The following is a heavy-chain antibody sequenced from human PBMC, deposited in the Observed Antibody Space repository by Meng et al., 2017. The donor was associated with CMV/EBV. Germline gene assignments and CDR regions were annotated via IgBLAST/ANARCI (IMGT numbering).Heavy chain of an antibody. CDR2: INPSGGCT. CDR3: AMAWGGYVWGSYRNGGWFDP. V-gene: IGHV1-46*01. J-gene: IGHJ5*02. D-gene: IGHD3-16*02. CDR1: GYTFTSYY. Sequence: ASVKVSCKASGYTFTSYYMHWVRQAPGQGLEWMGIINPSGGCTSYAQKFQGRVTMTRDTSTSTVYMELSSLRSEDTAVYYCAMAWGGYVWGSYRNGGWFDPWGQGTLVTVSS.